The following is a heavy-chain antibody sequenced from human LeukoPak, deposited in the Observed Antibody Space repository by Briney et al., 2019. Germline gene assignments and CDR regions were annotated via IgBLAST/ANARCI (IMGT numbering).Heavy chain of an antibody. CDR1: GFTFSSYA. Sequence: PGGSLRLSCAASGFTFSSYAMSWVRQAPGKGLEWVGRIKSKTDGGTADYAAPVKGRFTISRDDSKNTLYLQMNSLKTEDTAVYYCTTDVFFGSSWWVDYWGQGTLVTVSS. J-gene: IGHJ4*02. V-gene: IGHV3-15*01. CDR2: IKSKTDGGTA. D-gene: IGHD6-13*01. CDR3: TTDVFFGSSWWVDY.